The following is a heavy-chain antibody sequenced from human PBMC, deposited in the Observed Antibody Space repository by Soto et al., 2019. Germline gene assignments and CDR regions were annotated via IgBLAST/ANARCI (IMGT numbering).Heavy chain of an antibody. V-gene: IGHV1-46*01. CDR3: ARDDIVVVPASQNQYYYYYGMDV. Sequence: QVQLVQSGAEVKKPGASVKVSCKASGYTFTSYYMHWVRQAPGQGLEWMGIINPSGGSTSYAQKFQGRVTMTRDTSTSTVYMELSSLRSEDTAVYYCARDDIVVVPASQNQYYYYYGMDVWGQGTTVTVSS. CDR2: INPSGGST. J-gene: IGHJ6*02. D-gene: IGHD2-2*01. CDR1: GYTFTSYY.